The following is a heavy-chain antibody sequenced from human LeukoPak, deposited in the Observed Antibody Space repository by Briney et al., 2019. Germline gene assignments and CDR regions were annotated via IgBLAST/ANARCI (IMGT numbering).Heavy chain of an antibody. D-gene: IGHD3-10*01. CDR2: INPHSGGT. J-gene: IGHJ5*02. Sequence: GASVKVSCRSSGYTFTGYYIHWIRQAPGQGLEWMGWINPHSGGTNYAQKFQGRVTMTRDTSIGTAYMELSSLRSDDSAMYYCARELLMYYDGSGGSTWGQGTLVTVSS. CDR1: GYTFTGYY. CDR3: ARELLMYYDGSGGST. V-gene: IGHV1-2*02.